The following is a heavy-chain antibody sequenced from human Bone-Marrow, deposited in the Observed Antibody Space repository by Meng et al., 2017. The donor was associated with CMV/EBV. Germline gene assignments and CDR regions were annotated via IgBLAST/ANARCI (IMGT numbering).Heavy chain of an antibody. CDR2: ISAYNGKT. CDR1: GYTFSSYG. CDR3: ARESSYYYGMDV. V-gene: IGHV1-18*01. Sequence: ASVKVSCKASGYTFSSYGISWVRQAPGQGLEWMGWISAYNGKTYHAQNLQGRVTMTTDTSTSTAYMELRSLRYDDTAVYYCARESSYYYGMDVWGQGTTVPVSS. J-gene: IGHJ6*02. D-gene: IGHD3-10*01.